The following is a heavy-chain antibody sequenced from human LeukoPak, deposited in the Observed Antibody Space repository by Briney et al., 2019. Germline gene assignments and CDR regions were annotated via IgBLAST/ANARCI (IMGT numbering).Heavy chain of an antibody. V-gene: IGHV1-2*02. J-gene: IGHJ3*02. D-gene: IGHD3-10*01. CDR3: ARYLGYYGSGSYSGEAFDI. CDR1: GYTFTGYD. Sequence: ASVKVSCKASGYTFTGYDMHWVRQAPGQGLEWMGWINPNSGGTNYAQKFQGRVTMTRDTSISTAYMELSRLRSDDTAVYYCARYLGYYGSGSYSGEAFDIWGQGTMVTVSS. CDR2: INPNSGGT.